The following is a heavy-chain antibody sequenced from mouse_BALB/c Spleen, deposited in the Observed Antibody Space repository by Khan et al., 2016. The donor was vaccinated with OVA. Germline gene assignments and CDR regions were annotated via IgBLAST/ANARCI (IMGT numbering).Heavy chain of an antibody. CDR2: IYPGTDNT. J-gene: IGHJ2*01. Sequence: QVQLKQSGAELVRPGTSVTLSCKTSGYIFTSYWIHWVKQRSGQGLEWIARIYPGTDNTYYSEKFKDKATLTADKSSSTAYLQLSSLKSEDSAVFFCAREEALYYFDYWGQGTTLTVSS. CDR1: GYIFTSYW. D-gene: IGHD3-2*02. CDR3: AREEALYYFDY. V-gene: IGHV1-76*01.